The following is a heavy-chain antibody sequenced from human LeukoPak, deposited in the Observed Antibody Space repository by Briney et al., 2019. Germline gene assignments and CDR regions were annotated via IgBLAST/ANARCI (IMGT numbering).Heavy chain of an antibody. D-gene: IGHD6-19*01. V-gene: IGHV3-23*01. CDR2: ISGSSGST. J-gene: IGHJ4*02. CDR3: ASGRGYSSAAFDY. CDR1: GFTFSSYA. Sequence: GGALRLSCAASGFTFSSYAMSWGRQTPGKGLEWVSVISGSSGSTYYADSVKGRFTIFRDNSKNTLYLQMNSLRVEDTAIYHCASGRGYSSAAFDYWGQGTLVTVSS.